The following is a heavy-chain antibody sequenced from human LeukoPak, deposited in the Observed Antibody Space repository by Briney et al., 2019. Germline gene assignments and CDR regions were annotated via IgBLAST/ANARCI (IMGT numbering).Heavy chain of an antibody. Sequence: GGSLRLSCAASGFTFSSYTMTWVRQAPGKGLDWVASINSDGDSTYFAHSVKGRFTISRDNARNSLYLQMNSLRPEDTAIYYCAKNNGWLQLGNWGQGTLVTVSS. CDR1: GFTFSSYT. CDR2: INSDGDST. V-gene: IGHV3-23*01. J-gene: IGHJ4*02. D-gene: IGHD5-24*01. CDR3: AKNNGWLQLGN.